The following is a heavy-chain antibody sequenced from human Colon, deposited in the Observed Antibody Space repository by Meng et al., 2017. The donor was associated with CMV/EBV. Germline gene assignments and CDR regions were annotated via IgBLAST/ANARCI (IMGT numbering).Heavy chain of an antibody. D-gene: IGHD3/OR15-3a*01. CDR2: INKDGGSI. CDR3: ARDVFDTSSYDF. J-gene: IGHJ4*02. Sequence: GESLKISCTASGFSLRSYWMHWVRQAPGKGLVWVSRINKDGGSITYADFVEGRFIISRDNAKNTLYLQMNSLRVEDTAVYYCARDVFDTSSYDFWGQGTLVTVS. V-gene: IGHV3-74*01. CDR1: GFSLRSYW.